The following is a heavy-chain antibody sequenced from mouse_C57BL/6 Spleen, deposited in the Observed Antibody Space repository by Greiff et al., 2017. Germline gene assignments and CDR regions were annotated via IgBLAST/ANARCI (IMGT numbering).Heavy chain of an antibody. Sequence: VQLKESGPGMVKPSQSLSLTCTVTGYSITSGYDWHWIRHFPGNKLEWMGYISYSGSTNYNPSLKSRISITHDTSKNHFFLKLNSVTTEDTATYYCARSNYQAWFAYWGQGTLVTVSA. D-gene: IGHD2-5*01. V-gene: IGHV3-1*01. CDR1: GYSITSGYD. CDR2: ISYSGST. CDR3: ARSNYQAWFAY. J-gene: IGHJ3*01.